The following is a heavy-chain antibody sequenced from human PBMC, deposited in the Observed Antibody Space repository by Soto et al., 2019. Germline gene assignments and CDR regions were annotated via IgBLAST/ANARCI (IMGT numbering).Heavy chain of an antibody. V-gene: IGHV3-30-3*01. CDR2: ISYDGSNK. D-gene: IGHD5-12*01. CDR3: ARDGYSGYDVSNDAFDI. Sequence: VQLVESGGGVVQPGRSLRLSCAASGFTFSSYAMHWVRQAPGKGLEWVAVISYDGSNKYYADSVKGRFTISRDNSKNTLYLQMNSLRAEDTAVYYCARDGYSGYDVSNDAFDIWGQGTMVTVSS. J-gene: IGHJ3*02. CDR1: GFTFSSYA.